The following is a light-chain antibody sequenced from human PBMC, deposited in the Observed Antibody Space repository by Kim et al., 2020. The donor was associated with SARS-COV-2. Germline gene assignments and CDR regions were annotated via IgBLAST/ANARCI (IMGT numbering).Light chain of an antibody. CDR3: CSYVGSSTLV. J-gene: IGLJ2*01. CDR2: QVN. V-gene: IGLV2-23*02. CDR1: SSDVGSYNL. Sequence: QSALTQPASVSGSPGQSITISCTGTSSDVGSYNLVSWYQQHPGKAPKLMIYQVNKRPSGVSNRFSGSKSGNTASLTISGLQAEDEADYYCCSYVGSSTLVFGGGTQLTVL.